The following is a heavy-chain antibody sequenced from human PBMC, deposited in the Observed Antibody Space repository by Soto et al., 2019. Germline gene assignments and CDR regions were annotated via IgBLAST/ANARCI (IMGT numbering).Heavy chain of an antibody. CDR3: ARDWALYDSSGYTLPYYYYGMDV. CDR2: ISAYNGNT. D-gene: IGHD3-22*01. Sequence: ASVKVSCKASGYTFTSYGISWVRQAPGQGLEWMGWISAYNGNTNYAQKLQGRVTMTTDTSTSTANMELRSLRSDDTAVYYCARDWALYDSSGYTLPYYYYGMDVWGQGTTVTVSS. J-gene: IGHJ6*02. V-gene: IGHV1-18*04. CDR1: GYTFTSYG.